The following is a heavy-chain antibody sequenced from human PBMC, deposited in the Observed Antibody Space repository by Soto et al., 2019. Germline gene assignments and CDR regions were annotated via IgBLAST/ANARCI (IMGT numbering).Heavy chain of an antibody. CDR3: ARQGYLQWYTYHQYRLYV. J-gene: IGHJ6*01. CDR1: GGMPRPSGYL. CDR2: IYYSGST. V-gene: IGHV4-39*01. D-gene: IGHD3-9*01. Sequence: SGGMPRPSGYLVGRVLHAPRKGLEWIGSIYYSGSTYYNPSLKSRVTISVDTSKNQFSLKLSSVTAADTAVYYCARQGYLQWYTYHQYRLYVSGQRTSVPVSS.